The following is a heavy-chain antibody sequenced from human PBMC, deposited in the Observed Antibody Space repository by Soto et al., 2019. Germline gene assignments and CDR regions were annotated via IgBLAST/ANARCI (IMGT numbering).Heavy chain of an antibody. J-gene: IGHJ4*02. V-gene: IGHV2-5*01. CDR3: AYYGTSHFFDH. D-gene: IGHD3-10*01. CDR2: IYRPDDK. CDR1: GFSLTPAVG. Sequence: QITLKESGPTLVKPTQTLTLTCTFSGFSLTPAVGVGWIRQPPGKAPEWLALIYRPDDKRYSPSLRTRLTITKDTSKNQVVLTMTNMDPVDTGTYYCAYYGTSHFFDHWGQGTLVTVSS.